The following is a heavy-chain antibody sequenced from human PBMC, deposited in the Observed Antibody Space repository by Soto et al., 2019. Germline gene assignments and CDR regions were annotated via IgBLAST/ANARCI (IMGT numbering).Heavy chain of an antibody. CDR2: ISAYSGKT. CDR1: GYTFTTYG. D-gene: IGHD3-16*01. J-gene: IGHJ4*02. Sequence: QVQLVQSGGEVKKPGASVKVSCKTSGYTFTTYGISWVRQAPGQGLEWVGGISAYSGKTHYAQKFQGKVTMTTDTSTNTADLELRSLRSDDTAVYYCARDPCLGEHQYWGQGTLVTVSS. V-gene: IGHV1-18*01. CDR3: ARDPCLGEHQY.